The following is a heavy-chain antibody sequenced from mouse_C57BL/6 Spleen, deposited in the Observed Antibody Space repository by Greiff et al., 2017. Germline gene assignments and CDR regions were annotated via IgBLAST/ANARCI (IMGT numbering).Heavy chain of an antibody. J-gene: IGHJ4*01. CDR3: ARCDYDGVYYAMDY. CDR1: GYTFTSYW. V-gene: IGHV1-72*01. Sequence: QVHVKQPGAELVKPGASVKLSCKASGYTFTSYWMHWVKQRPGRGLEWIGRIDPNSGGTKYNEKFKSKATLTVDKPSSTAYMQLSSLTSEDSAVYYCARCDYDGVYYAMDYWGQGTSVTVSS. D-gene: IGHD2-4*01. CDR2: IDPNSGGT.